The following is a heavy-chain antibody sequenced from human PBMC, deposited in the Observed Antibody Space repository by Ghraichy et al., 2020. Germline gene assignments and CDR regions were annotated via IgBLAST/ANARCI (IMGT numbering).Heavy chain of an antibody. J-gene: IGHJ3*02. CDR1: GFTFSSYS. D-gene: IGHD2-21*01. V-gene: IGHV3-21*01. CDR3: ARGYSRTDAFDI. Sequence: GGSLRLSCAASGFTFSSYSMNWVRQAPGKGLEWVSSISSSSSYIYYADSVKGRFTISRDNAKNSLYLQMNSLRAEDTAVYYCARGYSRTDAFDIWGQGTMVTVSS. CDR2: ISSSSSYI.